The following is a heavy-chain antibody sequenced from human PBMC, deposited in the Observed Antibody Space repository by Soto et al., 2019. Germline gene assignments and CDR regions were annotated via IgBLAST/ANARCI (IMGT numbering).Heavy chain of an antibody. Sequence: SLRLSCEASGFTFSGFDMHWVRQPTGKGLEWVSSIGTAGDTYYAVSVKGRFTISRDNAKNSLSLQMDSLRAGDMAVYFCAKSQEIGTHFFDSWGQGTQVTVSS. CDR1: GFTFSGFD. CDR3: AKSQEIGTHFFDS. CDR2: IGTAGDT. J-gene: IGHJ4*02. D-gene: IGHD6-13*01. V-gene: IGHV3-13*01.